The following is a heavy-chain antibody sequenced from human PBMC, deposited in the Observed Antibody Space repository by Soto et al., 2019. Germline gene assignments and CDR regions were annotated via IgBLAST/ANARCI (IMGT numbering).Heavy chain of an antibody. Sequence: GESLKISCKGSGYSFTSYWIGWVRQMPGKGLEWMGIIYPGDSDTRYSPSFQGQVTISADKSISTAYLQWSSLKASDTAMYYCARQTVPDYDSSGYYPEARAFDIWGQGTMVTVSS. V-gene: IGHV5-51*01. D-gene: IGHD3-22*01. CDR1: GYSFTSYW. CDR2: IYPGDSDT. CDR3: ARQTVPDYDSSGYYPEARAFDI. J-gene: IGHJ3*02.